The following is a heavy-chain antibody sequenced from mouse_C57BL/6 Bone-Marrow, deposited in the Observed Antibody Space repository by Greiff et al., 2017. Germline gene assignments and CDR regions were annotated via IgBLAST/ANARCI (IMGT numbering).Heavy chain of an antibody. CDR1: GYTFTSYW. Sequence: QVQLQQPGAELVKPGASVKLSCKASGYTFTSYWMQWVKQRPGQGLEWIGEIDPSDSYTNYNQKFKGKATLTVDTSSSTAYMQLSSLTSEDSAVYYCARKDYGGGPWFAYGGQGTLVTVSA. V-gene: IGHV1-50*01. CDR3: ARKDYGGGPWFAY. CDR2: IDPSDSYT. D-gene: IGHD2-4*01. J-gene: IGHJ3*01.